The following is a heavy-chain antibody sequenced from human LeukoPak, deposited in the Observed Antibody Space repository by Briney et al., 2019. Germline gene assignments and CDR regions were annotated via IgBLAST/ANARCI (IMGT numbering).Heavy chain of an antibody. CDR1: GFTFSSYG. J-gene: IGHJ5*02. CDR2: IRYDGSNK. CDR3: AKAGSSGSNWFDP. D-gene: IGHD6-19*01. V-gene: IGHV3-30*02. Sequence: GGSLRLSCAASGFTFSSYGMHWVRQAPGKGLEWVAFIRYDGSNKYYADSVKGRFTISRDNSKNTLYLQMNSLRAEDTAVYYCAKAGSSGSNWFDPWGQGTLVTVSS.